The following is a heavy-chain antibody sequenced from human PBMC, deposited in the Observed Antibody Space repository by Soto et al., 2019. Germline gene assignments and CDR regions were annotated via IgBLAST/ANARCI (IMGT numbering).Heavy chain of an antibody. CDR1: GYILTELS. CDR3: ASSYSRSSVLGSFDS. V-gene: IGHV1-24*01. Sequence: ASVKVSCKVSGYILTELSMHWVRQAPGKGLEWMGGFDPEDAETIYPQKFQGRVTMTEDTSTNTAYLELGSLRYEDTAVYYCASSYSRSSVLGSFDSWGQGTLVTVSS. CDR2: FDPEDAET. J-gene: IGHJ5*01. D-gene: IGHD6-6*01.